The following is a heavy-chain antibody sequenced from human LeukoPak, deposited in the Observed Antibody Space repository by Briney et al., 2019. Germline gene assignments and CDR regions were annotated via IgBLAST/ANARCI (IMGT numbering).Heavy chain of an antibody. D-gene: IGHD3-9*01. J-gene: IGHJ4*02. CDR3: ARGENYDILTGYYWLFDY. V-gene: IGHV4-31*03. CDR1: GGSISSGGYY. Sequence: SETLSLTCTVSGGSISSGGYYWSWIRQHPGKGLEWIGYIYYSGSTYYNPSLKSRVTISVDTSKNQFSLKLSSVTAADTAVYHCARGENYDILTGYYWLFDYWGQGTLVTVSS. CDR2: IYYSGST.